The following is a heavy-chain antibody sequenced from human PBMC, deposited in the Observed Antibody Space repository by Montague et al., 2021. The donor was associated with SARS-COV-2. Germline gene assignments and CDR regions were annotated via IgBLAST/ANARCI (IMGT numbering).Heavy chain of an antibody. CDR1: GGSISSGGYY. Sequence: TLSLTCTVAGGSISSGGYYWSWIRQHPGKGLDWIGYIYYSGSTYYNPSLKSRVTISVDTSKNQFSLKLSSVTAADTAVYYCARAPRSIAAAGTASDYWGQGTLVTVSS. V-gene: IGHV4-31*03. J-gene: IGHJ4*02. D-gene: IGHD6-13*01. CDR2: IYYSGST. CDR3: ARAPRSIAAAGTASDY.